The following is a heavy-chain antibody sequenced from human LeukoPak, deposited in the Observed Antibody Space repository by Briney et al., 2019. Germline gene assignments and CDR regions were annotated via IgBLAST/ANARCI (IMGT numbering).Heavy chain of an antibody. Sequence: GASVKVSCKASGYTFTSYDINWVRQATGQGLEWMGWMNPNSGNTGYAQKFQGRVTMTRNTSVSTAYMELSSLRSEDTAVYYCARGRWDSSSWYGAYYYYYMDVWGKGTTVTVSS. D-gene: IGHD6-13*01. CDR3: ARGRWDSSSWYGAYYYYYMDV. V-gene: IGHV1-8*01. CDR2: MNPNSGNT. J-gene: IGHJ6*03. CDR1: GYTFTSYD.